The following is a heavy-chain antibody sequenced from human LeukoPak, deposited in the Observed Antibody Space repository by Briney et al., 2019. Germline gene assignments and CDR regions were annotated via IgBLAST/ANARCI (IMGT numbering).Heavy chain of an antibody. J-gene: IGHJ6*02. CDR3: ARASGRYYYYGMDV. Sequence: TLSLTCTVSGGSISSGGYSWSWIRQPPGKGLEWIGYIYHSGSTYYNPSLKSRVTISVDRSKNQFSLKLSSVTAADTAVYYCARASGRYYYYGMDVWGQGTTVTVSS. CDR1: GGSISSGGYS. V-gene: IGHV4-30-2*01. CDR2: IYHSGST. D-gene: IGHD1-26*01.